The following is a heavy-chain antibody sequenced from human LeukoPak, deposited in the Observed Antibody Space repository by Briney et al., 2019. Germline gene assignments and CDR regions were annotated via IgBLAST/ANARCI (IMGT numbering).Heavy chain of an antibody. J-gene: IGHJ4*02. D-gene: IGHD5-18*01. Sequence: SGTLSLTCAVSGGSISSSNWWSWVRQPPGKGLEWIGEIYHSGSTNYNPSLKSRVTISVDTSKNQFSLKLSSVTAADAAVYYCARDLGGYSYFDYWGQGTLVTVSS. V-gene: IGHV4-4*02. CDR3: ARDLGGYSYFDY. CDR1: GGSISSSNW. CDR2: IYHSGST.